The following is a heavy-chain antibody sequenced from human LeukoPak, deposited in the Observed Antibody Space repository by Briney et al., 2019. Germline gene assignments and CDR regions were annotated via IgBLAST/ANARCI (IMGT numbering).Heavy chain of an antibody. CDR3: AREPRLYDFWSGYYKD. Sequence: GGSLRLSCAASGFTFSSYSMNWVRQAPGKGLEWVSSISSSSSYIYYADSVKGRFTISRDNAKNSLYLQMNSLRAEDTAVYYCAREPRLYDFWSGYYKDWGQGTLVTVSS. J-gene: IGHJ4*02. CDR1: GFTFSSYS. V-gene: IGHV3-21*01. D-gene: IGHD3-3*01. CDR2: ISSSSSYI.